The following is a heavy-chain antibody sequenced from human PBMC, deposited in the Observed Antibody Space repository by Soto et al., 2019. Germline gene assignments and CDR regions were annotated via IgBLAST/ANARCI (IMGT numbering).Heavy chain of an antibody. CDR1: GGSICSYY. V-gene: IGHV4-59*05. Sequence: PSETLSLTCAVSGGSICSYYWSWIRQPPGKGLEWIGSIYYSGSTYYNPSLKSRVTISVDTSKNQFSLKLSSVTAADTAVYYCARQDYDPLQWGGYYYGMDVWGQGTTVTVSS. D-gene: IGHD3-22*01. J-gene: IGHJ6*02. CDR2: IYYSGST. CDR3: ARQDYDPLQWGGYYYGMDV.